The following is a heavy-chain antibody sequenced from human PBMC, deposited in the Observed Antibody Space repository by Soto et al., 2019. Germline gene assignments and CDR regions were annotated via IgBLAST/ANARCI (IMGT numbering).Heavy chain of an antibody. CDR1: GFTFDYYW. Sequence: EVQLVESGGGLVQPGESLRLSCAASGFTFDYYWMHWVRQAPGKGLVWVSRVHSDGTTTTYADSVKGRFTISRDNARNTVSLQRSSLRAEDTAIYYCARGDRGGFALWGHGTVVTVSS. CDR3: ARGDRGGFAL. J-gene: IGHJ3*01. D-gene: IGHD3-10*01. CDR2: VHSDGTTT. V-gene: IGHV3-74*01.